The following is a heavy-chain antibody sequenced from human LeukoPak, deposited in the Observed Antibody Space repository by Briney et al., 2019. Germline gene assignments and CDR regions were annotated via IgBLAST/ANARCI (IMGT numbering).Heavy chain of an antibody. CDR2: IYYSGST. D-gene: IGHD3-10*01. CDR1: GGSISSSSYY. CDR3: ARDGAGSGSYFDY. J-gene: IGHJ4*02. V-gene: IGHV4-39*07. Sequence: SETLSLTCTVSGGSISSSSYYWGWLRQPPGKGLEWMGSIYYSGSTYYNPSLKSRVTISVDTSKNQFSLKVRSVTAADTAVYYCARDGAGSGSYFDYWGQGTLVTVSS.